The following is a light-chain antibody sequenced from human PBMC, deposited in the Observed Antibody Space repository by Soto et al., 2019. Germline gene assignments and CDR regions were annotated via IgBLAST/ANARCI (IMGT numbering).Light chain of an antibody. V-gene: IGKV1-5*03. J-gene: IGKJ4*02. CDR3: QQYTTWPLT. CDR2: KAS. Sequence: DIHMTQSPSTLSASVGDSVAITCRASQTLTGWLAWYQQKPGKAPKLLISKASNLESGVPSRFSGSESGTDFTLTISSLQPDDFSTYLCQQYTTWPLTFGGGTNVEI. CDR1: QTLTGW.